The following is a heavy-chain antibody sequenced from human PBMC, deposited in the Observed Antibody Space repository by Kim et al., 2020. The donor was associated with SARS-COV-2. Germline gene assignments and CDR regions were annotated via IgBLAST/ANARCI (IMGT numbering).Heavy chain of an antibody. CDR1: GFTFSSYE. CDR3: ASSYFDWSFSYYYYYGMDV. D-gene: IGHD3-9*01. J-gene: IGHJ6*02. V-gene: IGHV3-48*03. Sequence: GGSLRLSCAASGFTFSSYEMNWVRQAPGKGLEWVSYIISSGSPIYYADSVKGRFTISRDNAKNSLYLQMNSLRAEDTAVYYCASSYFDWSFSYYYYYGMDVWGQGTTVTVSS. CDR2: IISSGSPI.